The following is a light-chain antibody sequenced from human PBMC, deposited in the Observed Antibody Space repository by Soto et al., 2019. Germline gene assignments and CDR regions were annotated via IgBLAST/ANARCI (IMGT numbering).Light chain of an antibody. V-gene: IGKV1-5*03. Sequence: DIQMTQSPSTLSASVGDRVTITCRASESIDSWLAWHQQKPGRAPKLLISKASSLESGVPSRFNGSGFGTEFTLTISSLQPDDVATYYCQQYNSYRAFGQGTKVEI. CDR2: KAS. J-gene: IGKJ1*01. CDR3: QQYNSYRA. CDR1: ESIDSW.